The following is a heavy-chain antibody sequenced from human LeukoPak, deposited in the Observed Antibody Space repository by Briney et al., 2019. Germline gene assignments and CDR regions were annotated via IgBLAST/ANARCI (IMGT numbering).Heavy chain of an antibody. CDR1: GFTFSNAW. V-gene: IGHV3-15*01. CDR2: IKSKTDGGTR. J-gene: IGHJ3*02. CDR3: TTRPGLGDAFDI. Sequence: NPGGSLRLSCAASGFTFSNAWMSWVRQAPGKGLEWVGRIKSKTDGGTRDYAAPVKGRFTISRDDSKNTLYLQMNSLKTEDTAVYYCTTRPGLGDAFDIWGQGTMVTVSS. D-gene: IGHD3/OR15-3a*01.